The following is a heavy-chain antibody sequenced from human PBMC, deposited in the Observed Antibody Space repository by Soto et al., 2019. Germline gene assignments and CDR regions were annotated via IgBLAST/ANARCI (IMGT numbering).Heavy chain of an antibody. CDR1: DFTISNAW. Sequence: GGSLRLSCAASDFTISNAWMNWVRQAPGKGLEWVGRIKTKSEGEATDYAAPLKGRFTISRDDSKNTLFLQMNSLKTGDTAVYYCTTGSVEGVWGQGATVTAP. V-gene: IGHV3-15*07. CDR3: TTGSVEGV. CDR2: IKTKSEGEAT. J-gene: IGHJ6*02. D-gene: IGHD2-15*01.